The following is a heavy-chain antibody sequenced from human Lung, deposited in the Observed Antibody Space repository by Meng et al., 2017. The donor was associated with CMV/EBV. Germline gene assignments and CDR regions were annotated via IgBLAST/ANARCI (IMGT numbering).Heavy chain of an antibody. CDR1: GGSISSYY. J-gene: IGHJ4*02. D-gene: IGHD6-19*01. Sequence: QVQLQEAGPGLVKPAETLSRTGTGSGGSISSYYWSWIRQSAGKGLEWIGRIYTSGTTIYNPSLKSRLTLSLDTSKNQFSLKLNSVTAADTAVYYCARAEADTGNFDYWGQGTLVTVSS. V-gene: IGHV4-4*07. CDR2: IYTSGTT. CDR3: ARAEADTGNFDY.